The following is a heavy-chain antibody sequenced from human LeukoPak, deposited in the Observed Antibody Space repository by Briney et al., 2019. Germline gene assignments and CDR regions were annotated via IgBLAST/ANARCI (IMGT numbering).Heavy chain of an antibody. Sequence: ASVKVSCKASGGTFSSYAISWVRQAPGQGLEWMGGINPNSGGTNYAQKFQGRVTMTRDTSISTAYMELSRLRSDDTAVYYCARGKMVYATNNWFDPWGQGTLVTVSS. D-gene: IGHD2-8*01. V-gene: IGHV1-2*02. CDR1: GGTFSSYA. CDR2: INPNSGGT. CDR3: ARGKMVYATNNWFDP. J-gene: IGHJ5*02.